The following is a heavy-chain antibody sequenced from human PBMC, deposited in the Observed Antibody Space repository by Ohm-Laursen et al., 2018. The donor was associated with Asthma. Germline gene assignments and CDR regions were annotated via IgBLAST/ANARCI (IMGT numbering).Heavy chain of an antibody. J-gene: IGHJ4*02. CDR1: GFTFSSYG. Sequence: RSLRLSCAASGFTFSSYGMHWVRQAPGKGLEWVAVISYDGSNKYYADSVKGRFTISRDNSKNTLYLQMNSLRAEDTAVYYCARELHSSSWYSVDYWGQGTLVTVSS. D-gene: IGHD6-13*01. CDR3: ARELHSSSWYSVDY. CDR2: ISYDGSNK. V-gene: IGHV3-30*03.